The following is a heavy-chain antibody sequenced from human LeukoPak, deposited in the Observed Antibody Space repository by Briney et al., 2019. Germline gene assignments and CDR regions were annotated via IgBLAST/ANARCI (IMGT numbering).Heavy chain of an antibody. Sequence: GGSLRLSCAASGFTFSSYAMSWVRQAPGKGLEWVSAISGSGGSTYYADSVKGRFTISRDNSKNTLHLQMNSLRAEDTAVYYCAKDRGDYYGSGIYFDYWGQGTLVTVSS. CDR1: GFTFSSYA. D-gene: IGHD3-10*01. J-gene: IGHJ4*02. CDR3: AKDRGDYYGSGIYFDY. V-gene: IGHV3-23*01. CDR2: ISGSGGST.